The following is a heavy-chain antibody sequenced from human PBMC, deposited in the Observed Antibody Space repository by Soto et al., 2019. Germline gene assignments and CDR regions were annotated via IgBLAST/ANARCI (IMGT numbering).Heavy chain of an antibody. J-gene: IGHJ3*02. V-gene: IGHV2-5*02. Sequence: QITLKESGPTLVKPTQTLTLTCTFSGFSLSTSGVGVGWIRQPPGKALEWLALIYWDDDKRYSPSLKSRLTITKDTSKNQVVLTMTNIDPVDTATYYCARVCGGDCYSTFFGAFDIWGQGTMVTVSS. CDR1: GFSLSTSGVG. D-gene: IGHD2-21*02. CDR3: ARVCGGDCYSTFFGAFDI. CDR2: IYWDDDK.